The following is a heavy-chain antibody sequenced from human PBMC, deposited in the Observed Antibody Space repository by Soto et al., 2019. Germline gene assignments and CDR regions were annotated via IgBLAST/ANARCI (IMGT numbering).Heavy chain of an antibody. D-gene: IGHD2-15*01. CDR2: TYYRSRWYN. CDR1: GDSVSGNSAA. Sequence: SQTLSLTCAISGDSVSGNSAAWNWIRQSPSRGLEWLGRTYYRSRWYNDYAVSVKSRITVTPDTSKNQFSLKLTSVTAADTAVYYCVRDCSGGGCYSDYGMDIWGPGTTVTVSS. V-gene: IGHV6-1*01. CDR3: VRDCSGGGCYSDYGMDI. J-gene: IGHJ6*01.